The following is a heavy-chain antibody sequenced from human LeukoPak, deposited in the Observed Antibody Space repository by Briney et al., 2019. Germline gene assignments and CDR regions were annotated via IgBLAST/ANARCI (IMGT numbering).Heavy chain of an antibody. V-gene: IGHV1-18*01. J-gene: IGHJ4*02. CDR2: ISAYNGNT. CDR1: GYTFTSYG. D-gene: IGHD5-24*01. Sequence: ASVKVSCKASGYTFTSYGISWVRQAPGPGLEWMGWISAYNGNTNYAQKLQGRVTMTTDTSTSTAYMELRNLRSDDTAVYYCARASVEMATIIEDYWGQGTLVTVSS. CDR3: ARASVEMATIIEDY.